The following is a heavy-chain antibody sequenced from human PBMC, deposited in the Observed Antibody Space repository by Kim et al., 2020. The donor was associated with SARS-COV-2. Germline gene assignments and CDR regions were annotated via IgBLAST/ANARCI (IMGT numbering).Heavy chain of an antibody. CDR1: GFTFSNAW. D-gene: IGHD1-26*01. V-gene: IGHV3-15*01. J-gene: IGHJ3*02. CDR3: TTEGASSELSAFDI. CDR2: IKSKTDGGTT. Sequence: GGSLRLSCAASGFTFSNAWMSWVRQAPGKGLEWVGRIKSKTDGGTTDYAAPVKGRFSISRDDSKNTLYLQMNSLKTEDTAVYYCTTEGASSELSAFDIWGQGTMVTVSS.